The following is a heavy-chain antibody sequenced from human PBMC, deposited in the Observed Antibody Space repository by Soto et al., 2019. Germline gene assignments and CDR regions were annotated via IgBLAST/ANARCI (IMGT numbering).Heavy chain of an antibody. CDR3: ARGGNSGYAV. CDR1: GGSFSGYY. D-gene: IGHD5-12*01. V-gene: IGHV4-34*01. Sequence: QVQLQQWCSGLLKPSETLSLTCAVYGGSFSGYYWSWIRQPPGKGLEWIGEINHSGSTNYNPSLKSRVTISVDTSKNQFSLKLSSVTAADTAVYYCARGGNSGYAVWGQGTLVTVSS. J-gene: IGHJ4*02. CDR2: INHSGST.